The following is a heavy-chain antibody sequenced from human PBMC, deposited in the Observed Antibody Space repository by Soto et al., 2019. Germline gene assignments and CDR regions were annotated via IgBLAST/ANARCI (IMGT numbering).Heavy chain of an antibody. CDR1: GGSISSSSYY. CDR2: IYYSGST. V-gene: IGHV4-39*01. CDR3: ARTLDCGGDCYSSD. Sequence: SETLSLTCTVSGGSISSSSYYWGWIRQPPGKGLEWIGSIYYSGSTYYNPSLKSRVTISVDTSKNQFSLKLSSVTAADTAVYYCARTLDCGGDCYSSDWGQGTLVTVSS. D-gene: IGHD2-21*02. J-gene: IGHJ4*02.